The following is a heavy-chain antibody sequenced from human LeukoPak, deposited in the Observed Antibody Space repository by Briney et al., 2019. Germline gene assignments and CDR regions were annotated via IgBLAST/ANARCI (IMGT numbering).Heavy chain of an antibody. CDR2: ISSSGTTI. V-gene: IGHV3-48*03. CDR1: GFSFSSYE. Sequence: GRSLRLSCAASGFSFSSYEMNWVRQAPGKGLEWVSYISSSGTTIYYADSVKGRFTISGDNAKNSLFLQMNSLRAEDTAVYYCASWDRTWGQGTLVTVSS. J-gene: IGHJ5*02. D-gene: IGHD1-26*01. CDR3: ASWDRT.